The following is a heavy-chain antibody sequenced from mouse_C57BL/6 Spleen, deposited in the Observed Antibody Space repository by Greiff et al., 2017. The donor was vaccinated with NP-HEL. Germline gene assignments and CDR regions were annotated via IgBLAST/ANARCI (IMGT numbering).Heavy chain of an antibody. Sequence: EVQLQQSGPELVKPGASVKISCKASGYTFTDYYMNWVKQSHGKSLEWIGDINPNNGGTSYNQKFKGKATLTVDKSSSTAYMELRSLTSEDSAVYYCARCNHVGWYFDVWGTGTTVTVSS. CDR2: INPNNGGT. CDR3: ARCNHVGWYFDV. CDR1: GYTFTDYY. V-gene: IGHV1-26*01. J-gene: IGHJ1*03. D-gene: IGHD2-1*01.